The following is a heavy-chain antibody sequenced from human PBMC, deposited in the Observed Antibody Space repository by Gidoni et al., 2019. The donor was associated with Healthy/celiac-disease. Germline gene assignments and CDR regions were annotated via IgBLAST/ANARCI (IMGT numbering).Heavy chain of an antibody. J-gene: IGHJ6*02. CDR1: GFTFSSSA. Sequence: QVQLVESGGGVVQPGRSLRLSCAASGFTFSSSAMHWVRQAPGKGLEWVAVISYDGSNKYYADSVKGRFTISRDNSKNTLYLQMNSLRAEDTAVYYCARDPSTIFGVVIPDYYGMDVWGQGTTVTVSS. D-gene: IGHD3-3*01. CDR2: ISYDGSNK. V-gene: IGHV3-30-3*01. CDR3: ARDPSTIFGVVIPDYYGMDV.